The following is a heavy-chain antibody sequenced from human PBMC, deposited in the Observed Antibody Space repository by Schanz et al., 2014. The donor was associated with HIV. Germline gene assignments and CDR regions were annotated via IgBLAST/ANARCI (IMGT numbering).Heavy chain of an antibody. Sequence: EVQLVESGGGLVQPGGSLRLSCVASGFTLSSYSMNWVRQAPGKGLECVSYMSYSSSAMYYADSVKGRFTISRDKAKNSLYLQMNSLRDEDTAVYYCASRGGSSWYENWFDPWGQGTLVTVSS. CDR2: MSYSSSAM. D-gene: IGHD6-13*01. V-gene: IGHV3-48*02. CDR3: ASRGGSSWYENWFDP. J-gene: IGHJ5*02. CDR1: GFTLSSYS.